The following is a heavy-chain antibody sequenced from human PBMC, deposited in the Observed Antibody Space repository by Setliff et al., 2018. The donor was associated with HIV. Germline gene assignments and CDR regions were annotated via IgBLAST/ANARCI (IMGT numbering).Heavy chain of an antibody. D-gene: IGHD6-13*01. Sequence: ASVKVSCKASGYTFTSYYMHWVRQAPGQGLEWMGIINPSGGSTSYAQKFQGRVTMTRDTSTSTVYMELSSLRSEDTAVYYCARDFRIAAAGTFFDPWGQGTQVTVSS. J-gene: IGHJ5*02. V-gene: IGHV1-46*01. CDR1: GYTFTSYY. CDR3: ARDFRIAAAGTFFDP. CDR2: INPSGGST.